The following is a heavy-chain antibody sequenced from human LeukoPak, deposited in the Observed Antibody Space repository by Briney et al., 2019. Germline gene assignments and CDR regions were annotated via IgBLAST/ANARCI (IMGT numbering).Heavy chain of an antibody. V-gene: IGHV4-61*02. CDR3: ASGNTLKGVDY. CDR2: IYTSGST. D-gene: IGHD2/OR15-2a*01. CDR1: GDSIRSNNYY. J-gene: IGHJ4*02. Sequence: PSETLSLTCSVSGDSIRSNNYYWSWIRQPAGKGLEWIGRIYTSGSTIYSPSLQGRVTISIDKSKNQFSLRLTSVTAADTAVYYCASGNTLKGVDYWGQGTLVSVSS.